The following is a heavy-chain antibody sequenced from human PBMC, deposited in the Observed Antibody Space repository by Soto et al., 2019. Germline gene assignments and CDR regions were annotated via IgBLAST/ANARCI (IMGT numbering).Heavy chain of an antibody. CDR2: IYPGDSDA. Sequence: PGESLKISCKGSGYTFTNYWIGWVRQMPGKCLEWIGIIYPGDSDAKYNPSFQGQVTISADKSITTTYLQWSSLKASDTAMYYCARQYYDDISGIYYYYGMDVWGQGTTVTVSS. V-gene: IGHV5-51*01. CDR1: GYTFTNYW. D-gene: IGHD3-16*01. J-gene: IGHJ6*02. CDR3: ARQYYDDISGIYYYYGMDV.